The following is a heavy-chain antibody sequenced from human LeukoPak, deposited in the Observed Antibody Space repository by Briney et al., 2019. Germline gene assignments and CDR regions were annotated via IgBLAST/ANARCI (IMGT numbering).Heavy chain of an antibody. D-gene: IGHD2-2*01. V-gene: IGHV4-59*12. J-gene: IGHJ3*02. Sequence: SETLSLTCTVSGGSISSYYWSWIRQPPGKGLEWIGYIYYSGSTNYNPSLKSRVTIFVDTSKNQFSLKLSSVTAADTAVYYCARGPPDCSSTSCYAFDAFDIWGQGTMVTVSS. CDR1: GGSISSYY. CDR2: IYYSGST. CDR3: ARGPPDCSSTSCYAFDAFDI.